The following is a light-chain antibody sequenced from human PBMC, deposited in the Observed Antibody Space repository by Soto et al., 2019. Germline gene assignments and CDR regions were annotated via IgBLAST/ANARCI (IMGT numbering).Light chain of an antibody. V-gene: IGKV1-5*03. CDR1: QSLSGW. CDR2: KAT. CDR3: QHYNGYPIT. J-gene: IGKJ4*01. Sequence: DIQMTQSPSTLSAFVGDRVTITCRASQSLSGWLAWYQQKPGKAPKLLIRKATSLESGVPSRFSGSGSGTEFTLTISSLQPDDSATYHCQHYNGYPITFGGGTKVDIK.